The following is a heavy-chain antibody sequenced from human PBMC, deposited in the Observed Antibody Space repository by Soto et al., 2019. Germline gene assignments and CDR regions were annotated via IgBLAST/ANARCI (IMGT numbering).Heavy chain of an antibody. D-gene: IGHD3-3*01. CDR1: GYSISSGYY. V-gene: IGHV4-38-2*02. Sequence: SETLSLTCAVSGYSISSGYYWGWIRQPPGKGLEWIGSIYHSGSTYYNPSLKSRVTISVDTSKNQFSLKLSSVTAADTAVYYCARDQDDSENNWFDPWGQGTLVTVSS. CDR3: ARDQDDSENNWFDP. CDR2: IYHSGST. J-gene: IGHJ5*02.